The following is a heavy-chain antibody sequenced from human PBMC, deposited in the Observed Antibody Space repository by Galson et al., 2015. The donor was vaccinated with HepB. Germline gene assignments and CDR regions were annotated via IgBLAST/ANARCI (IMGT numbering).Heavy chain of an antibody. V-gene: IGHV4-39*01. Sequence: ETLSLTCTVSGGSIVSSSHYWGWIRQPPGKGLEWIGRIYYGGSGTTLYNPSLKSRVTISVDPSKNQFSLELRSVTAADTAVYYCARPRYCSSATCTAAFDYGGQGTLVTVSS. CDR2: IYYGGSGTT. CDR3: ARPRYCSSATCTAAFDY. D-gene: IGHD2-2*01. J-gene: IGHJ4*02. CDR1: GGSIVSSSHY.